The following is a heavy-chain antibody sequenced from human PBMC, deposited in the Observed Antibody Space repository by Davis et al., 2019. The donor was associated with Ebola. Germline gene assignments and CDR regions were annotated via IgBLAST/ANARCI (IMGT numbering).Heavy chain of an antibody. Sequence: SVTVSCKASGYTFINYGITWVRQAPGQGLEWMGRIIPILGIANYAQKFQGRVTITADKSTSTAYMELRSLRSDDTAVYYCARGGYSSGWYRGYYYGMDVWGQGTTVTVSS. CDR1: GYTFINYG. V-gene: IGHV1-69*04. D-gene: IGHD6-19*01. CDR3: ARGGYSSGWYRGYYYGMDV. J-gene: IGHJ6*02. CDR2: IIPILGIA.